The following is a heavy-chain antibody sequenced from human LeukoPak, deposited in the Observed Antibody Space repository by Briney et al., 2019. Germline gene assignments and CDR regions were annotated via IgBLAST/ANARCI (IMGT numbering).Heavy chain of an antibody. CDR2: INPSGGST. V-gene: IGHV1-46*01. D-gene: IGHD2-2*03. J-gene: IGHJ4*02. Sequence: ASVKVSCKASGYTFTSYYMHWVRQAPGQGLEWMGIINPSGGSTSYAQKFQGRVTMTRDTSTSTVYMELSSLRSEDTAVYYCARDGYCSSTSCYEFDYWGQGTLVTVSS. CDR3: ARDGYCSSTSCYEFDY. CDR1: GYTFTSYY.